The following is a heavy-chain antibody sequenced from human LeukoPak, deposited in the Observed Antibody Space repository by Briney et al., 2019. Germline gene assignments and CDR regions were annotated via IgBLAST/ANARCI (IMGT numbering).Heavy chain of an antibody. V-gene: IGHV4-61*08. Sequence: SETLSLTCTVSGGSISSGGYYWSWFRQHPGKGLEWIGYIYYSGSTNYNPSLKSRVTISVDTSKNQFSLKLSSVTAADTAVYYCASSSIAARRGLDYWGQGTLVTVSS. J-gene: IGHJ4*02. D-gene: IGHD6-6*01. CDR2: IYYSGST. CDR1: GGSISSGGYY. CDR3: ASSSIAARRGLDY.